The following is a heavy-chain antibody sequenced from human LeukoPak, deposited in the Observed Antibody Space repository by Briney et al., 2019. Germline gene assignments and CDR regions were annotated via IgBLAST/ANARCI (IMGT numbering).Heavy chain of an antibody. CDR3: ARPGPTTYYYDSSGYDI. CDR1: GGSFSGYY. CDR2: INHSGST. V-gene: IGHV4-34*01. Sequence: PSETLSLTCALYGGSFSGYYWSWIRQPPGKGLEWIGEINHSGSTNYNPSLKSRVTISVDTSKNQFSLKLSSVTAADTAVYYCARPGPTTYYYDSSGYDIWGQGTLVTVSS. J-gene: IGHJ4*02. D-gene: IGHD3-22*01.